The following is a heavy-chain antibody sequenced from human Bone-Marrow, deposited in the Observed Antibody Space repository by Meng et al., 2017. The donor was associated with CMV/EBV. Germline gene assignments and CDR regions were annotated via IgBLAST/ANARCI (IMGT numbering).Heavy chain of an antibody. CDR1: GGTFSSYA. V-gene: IGHV1-69*05. J-gene: IGHJ6*02. Sequence: SVKVSCKASGGTFSSYAISWVRQAPGQGLEWMGGIIPIFGTANYAQKFQGRVTITTDESTSTAYMELSSLRSEDTAVYYCAIVGGGYQLEILYYYYGKDVWGQGTTVTVSS. CDR3: AIVGGGYQLEILYYYYGKDV. CDR2: IIPIFGTA. D-gene: IGHD2-2*01.